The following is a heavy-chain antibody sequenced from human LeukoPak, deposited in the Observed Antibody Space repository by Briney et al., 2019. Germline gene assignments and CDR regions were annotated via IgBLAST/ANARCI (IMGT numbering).Heavy chain of an antibody. V-gene: IGHV3-74*01. CDR2: INSDGSST. CDR3: ARGFSGYDY. CDR1: GFTFSSYW. Sequence: PGGSLRLSFSAPGFTFSSYWVHWVRQAPGKGLVWVSRINSDGSSTSYADSVKGRVTISRDNAKNTLYLQMNSLRAEDTAVYYCARGFSGYDYWGQGTLVTVSS. J-gene: IGHJ4*02. D-gene: IGHD5-12*01.